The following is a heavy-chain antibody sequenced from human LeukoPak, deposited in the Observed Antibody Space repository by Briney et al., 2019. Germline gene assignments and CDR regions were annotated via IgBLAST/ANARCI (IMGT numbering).Heavy chain of an antibody. CDR3: AKERSSGTPDY. Sequence: PGGSLILSCGASGFSFRSDGMHWVRQAPGKGLEWVAVISYDGSKKFYRDSVKGRFTISRDNSKNTLYLEMNTLRVEDTAVYHCAKERSSGTPDYWGQGTLVTVSS. V-gene: IGHV3-30*18. CDR1: GFSFRSDG. D-gene: IGHD6-19*01. CDR2: ISYDGSKK. J-gene: IGHJ4*02.